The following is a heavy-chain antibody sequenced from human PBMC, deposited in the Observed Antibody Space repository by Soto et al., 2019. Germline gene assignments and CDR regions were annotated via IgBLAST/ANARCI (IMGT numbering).Heavy chain of an antibody. V-gene: IGHV1-3*01. CDR3: ARDGAVAGDSNFDY. CDR1: GYTFTSYA. Sequence: ASVKVSCKASGYTFTSYAMHWVRQAPGQRLEWMGWINAGNGNTKYSQKFQGRVTITTDTSASTAYMELSSLRSEDTAVYYCARDGAVAGDSNFDYWGQGTLVTVSS. CDR2: INAGNGNT. D-gene: IGHD6-19*01. J-gene: IGHJ4*02.